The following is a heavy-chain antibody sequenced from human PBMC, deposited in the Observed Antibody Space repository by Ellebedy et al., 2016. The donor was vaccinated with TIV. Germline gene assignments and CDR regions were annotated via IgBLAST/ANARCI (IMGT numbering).Heavy chain of an antibody. J-gene: IGHJ5*02. CDR2: STNKDHNYKV. CDR3: VRGFHGLDP. Sequence: GGSLRLXXAASGFTFSNSAMSWVRQAPGKGLEWLGRSTNKDHNYKVDYAASVEGRFIISRDHSSNTLFLQMNSLQTGDSAVYYCVRGFHGLDPWGQGTRVIVSS. CDR1: GFTFSNSA. V-gene: IGHV3-72*01.